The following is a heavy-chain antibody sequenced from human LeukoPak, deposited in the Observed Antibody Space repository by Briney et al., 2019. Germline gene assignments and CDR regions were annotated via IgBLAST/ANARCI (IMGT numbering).Heavy chain of an antibody. Sequence: GGSLRLSCAASGFTFNSYSMTWVRQAPGKGLEWVSDISGSGGSTFYADSVKGRFTISRDNAKNSLYLQMNSLRDEDTAVYYCAAPLYSSSWRRNADAFDIWGQGTMVTVSS. CDR1: GFTFNSYS. J-gene: IGHJ3*02. V-gene: IGHV3-23*01. CDR3: AAPLYSSSWRRNADAFDI. D-gene: IGHD6-13*01. CDR2: ISGSGGST.